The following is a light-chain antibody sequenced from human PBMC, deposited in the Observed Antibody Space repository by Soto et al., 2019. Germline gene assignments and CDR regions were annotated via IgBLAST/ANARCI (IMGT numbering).Light chain of an antibody. CDR3: MQALQTPWT. CDR1: QSLLHSNGYNY. Sequence: DIVMTQSPLSLPVTPGEPASISCRSSQSLLHSNGYNYLDWYLQKPGQSPQXXIYLGSNRSSGVPDRFSGSGSGTDFTLKISRVEAEDVGVYYCMQALQTPWTFGQGTKVDIK. V-gene: IGKV2-28*01. CDR2: LGS. J-gene: IGKJ1*01.